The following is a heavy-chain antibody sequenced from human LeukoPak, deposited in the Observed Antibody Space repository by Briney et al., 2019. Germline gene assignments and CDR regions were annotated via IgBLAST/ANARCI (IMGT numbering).Heavy chain of an antibody. CDR2: ISAYNGNT. Sequence: ASVKVSCKASGYTFTSYGISWVRQAPGQGLEWMGWISAYNGNTNYAQKLQGRVTMTTDTSTSTAYMELRSLRSDDTAVYYCARDGDYYYDSSGYWDYYFDYWGQGTLVTVSS. CDR1: GYTFTSYG. CDR3: ARDGDYYYDSSGYWDYYFDY. D-gene: IGHD3-22*01. V-gene: IGHV1-18*01. J-gene: IGHJ4*02.